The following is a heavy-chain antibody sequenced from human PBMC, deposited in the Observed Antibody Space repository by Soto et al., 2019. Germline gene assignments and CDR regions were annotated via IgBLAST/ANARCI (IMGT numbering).Heavy chain of an antibody. CDR3: AREGGYYYDSSGYYYVGYFQH. D-gene: IGHD3-22*01. Sequence: QVQLVQSGAEVKKPGASVKVSCKASGYTFTSYYMHWVRQAPGQGLEWMGIINPSGGSTSYAQKFRGRVSMTRDTSTSTVHMELSSLRSEDTAVYYCAREGGYYYDSSGYYYVGYFQHWGQGTLVTVSS. V-gene: IGHV1-46*01. CDR2: INPSGGST. J-gene: IGHJ1*01. CDR1: GYTFTSYY.